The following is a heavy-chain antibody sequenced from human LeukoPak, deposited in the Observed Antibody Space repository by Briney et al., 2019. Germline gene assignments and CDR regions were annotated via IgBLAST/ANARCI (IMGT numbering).Heavy chain of an antibody. D-gene: IGHD2-8*01. CDR3: ARHLYSGGIQDTNDP. CDR1: GGYISSSSYY. V-gene: IGHV4-39*01. Sequence: KPSETLSLPFSVSGGYISSSSYYRAWIRHPPGKGLGWIWSIYYSGSTSYNPSLKGRVIILVDTSKNQFSLKLSSMTAADTAMFYCARHLYSGGIQDTNDPWGQGTLVTVSS. J-gene: IGHJ5*02. CDR2: IYYSGST.